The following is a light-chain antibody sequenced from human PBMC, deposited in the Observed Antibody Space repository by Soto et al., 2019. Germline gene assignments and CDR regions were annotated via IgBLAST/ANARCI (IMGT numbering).Light chain of an antibody. Sequence: DIQMTQSPPTLSASVGDRVTITCRASQSIRHYLAWYQQMPGKAPKLLIYGASTLQSGVPSRFSGSGSGTEFTLTVSSLQPDDFATYYCQQYDSYPLTFGGGTKVDIK. CDR2: GAS. J-gene: IGKJ4*01. CDR1: QSIRHY. V-gene: IGKV1-5*01. CDR3: QQYDSYPLT.